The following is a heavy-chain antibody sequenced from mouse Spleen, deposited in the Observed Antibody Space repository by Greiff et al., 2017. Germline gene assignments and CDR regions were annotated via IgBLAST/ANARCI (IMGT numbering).Heavy chain of an antibody. Sequence: QVQLQQPGAELVKPGASVKLSCKASGYTFTSYWMQWVKQRPGQGLEWIGEIDPSDSYTNYNQKFKGKATLTVDTSSSTAYMQLSSLTSEDSAVYYCARLVVADWYFDVWGAGTTVTVSS. J-gene: IGHJ1*01. V-gene: IGHV1-50*01. CDR3: ARLVVADWYFDV. CDR2: IDPSDSYT. CDR1: GYTFTSYW. D-gene: IGHD1-1*01.